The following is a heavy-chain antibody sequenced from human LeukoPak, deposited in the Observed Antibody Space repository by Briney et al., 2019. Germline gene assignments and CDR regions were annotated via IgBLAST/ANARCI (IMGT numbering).Heavy chain of an antibody. Sequence: PGRSLRLSCAASGFTFTTHGMHWVRQAPGKGLEWVAAISYDGDNKYYADSVKGRFTISRDNSRNTVDLQMNSLRAEVTALYYCAKAWGYGYGYLDYWGQGTLVTVSS. D-gene: IGHD5-18*01. J-gene: IGHJ4*02. CDR1: GFTFTTHG. CDR2: ISYDGDNK. V-gene: IGHV3-30*18. CDR3: AKAWGYGYGYLDY.